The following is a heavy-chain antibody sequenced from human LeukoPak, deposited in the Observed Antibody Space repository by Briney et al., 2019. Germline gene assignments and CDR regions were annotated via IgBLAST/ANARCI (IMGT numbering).Heavy chain of an antibody. J-gene: IGHJ3*01. V-gene: IGHV3-11*03. D-gene: IGHD6-13*01. CDR1: GFTFSDHY. Sequence: GGSLLTYRADSGFTFSDHYMAWIRQAPGKGLEWVSYITSSSGYTNYAHSVKGRFTISRDNAKNSLYLQMNSLRAEDTAVYYCTTAGFD. CDR2: ITSSSGYT. CDR3: TTAGFD.